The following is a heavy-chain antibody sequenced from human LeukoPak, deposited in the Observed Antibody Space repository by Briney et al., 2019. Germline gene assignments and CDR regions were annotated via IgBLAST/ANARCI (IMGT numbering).Heavy chain of an antibody. Sequence: GGSLRLSCAASDFHVSSNYMSWVRQAPGKGLEWVSLIYSGGSTYYADSVKGRFTISRDNSKNTLYLQMNSLRADDTAVYYCARDLGSSWYYAFDIWGQGTMVTVSS. V-gene: IGHV3-53*01. CDR2: IYSGGST. D-gene: IGHD6-13*01. CDR1: DFHVSSNY. J-gene: IGHJ3*02. CDR3: ARDLGSSWYYAFDI.